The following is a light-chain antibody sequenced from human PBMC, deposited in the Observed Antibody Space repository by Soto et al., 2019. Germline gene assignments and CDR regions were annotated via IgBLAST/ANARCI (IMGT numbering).Light chain of an antibody. V-gene: IGKV3-15*01. CDR2: RAS. Sequence: EIVMTQSPATLSVSPGERATLSCRASQSVSSNLAWYQQKPGQAPRLLIYRASTRATGIPVRFSGSGSGTEFTLTISSLQSEDFAVYYCQQYNDWPPLTFGGGTKLEIK. CDR1: QSVSSN. J-gene: IGKJ4*01. CDR3: QQYNDWPPLT.